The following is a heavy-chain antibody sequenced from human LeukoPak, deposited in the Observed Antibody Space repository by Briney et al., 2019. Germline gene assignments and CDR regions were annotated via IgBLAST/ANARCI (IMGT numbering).Heavy chain of an antibody. CDR3: AKRHCSSPTCYVDYFDY. CDR1: GFTFSSYA. CDR2: ISGSGGST. V-gene: IGHV3-23*01. D-gene: IGHD2-2*01. J-gene: IGHJ4*02. Sequence: TGGSLRLSCAASGFTFSSYAMSWVRQAPGKGLEWVSAISGSGGSTYYADSLKGRFTISRDHSKNTLYLQMNSLRAEDTAVYYCAKRHCSSPTCYVDYFDYWGQGTLVTVSS.